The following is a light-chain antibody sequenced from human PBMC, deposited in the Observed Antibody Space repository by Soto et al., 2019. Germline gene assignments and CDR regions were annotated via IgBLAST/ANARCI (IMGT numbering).Light chain of an antibody. CDR1: SSNIGAGYD. J-gene: IGLJ1*01. CDR2: GNF. V-gene: IGLV1-40*01. CDR3: QSYDNSLSGSCV. Sequence: QSLLTQPPSVSGAPGQRVTISCTGSSSNIGAGYDVNWYQQLPGTAPKLLIYGNFNRPSGVPDRFSGSQSGTSASLAITGLQADDEADYYCQSYDNSLSGSCVFGTGTKVTVL.